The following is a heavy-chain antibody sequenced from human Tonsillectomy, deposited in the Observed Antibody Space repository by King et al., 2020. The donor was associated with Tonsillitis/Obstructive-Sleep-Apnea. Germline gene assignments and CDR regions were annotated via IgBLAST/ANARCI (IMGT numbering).Heavy chain of an antibody. Sequence: QLVQSGAEVKKPGASVKVSCKASGYTFTSYYMHWVRQAPGQGLEWMGIIHPSGDSTRYAQKFQGRVTMTGDTSTSTVYMDLSSLRSEDTAVYYCARDPRSIVVVPAAIMGFDYWGQGTLVTVSS. CDR2: IHPSGDST. J-gene: IGHJ4*02. CDR3: ARDPRSIVVVPAAIMGFDY. CDR1: GYTFTSYY. V-gene: IGHV1-46*01. D-gene: IGHD2-2*02.